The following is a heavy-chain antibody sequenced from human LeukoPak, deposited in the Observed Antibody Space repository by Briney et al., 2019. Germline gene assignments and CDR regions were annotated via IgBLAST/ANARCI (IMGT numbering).Heavy chain of an antibody. V-gene: IGHV1-2*02. D-gene: IGHD5-18*01. Sequence: ASVKVSCKAPGYTFTGYYMHWVRQAPGQGLEWMGWINPNSGGTNYAQKFQGRVTMTRDTSISTAYMELSRLRSDDTAVYYCARDRGYSYGYYYYGMDVWGQGTTVTVSS. CDR1: GYTFTGYY. CDR3: ARDRGYSYGYYYYGMDV. J-gene: IGHJ6*02. CDR2: INPNSGGT.